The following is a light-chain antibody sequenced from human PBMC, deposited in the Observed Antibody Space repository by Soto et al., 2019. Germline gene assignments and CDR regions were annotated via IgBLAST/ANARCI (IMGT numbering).Light chain of an antibody. J-gene: IGKJ4*01. CDR1: QSVSSSY. CDR2: GAA. CDR3: QQYGDSPLT. V-gene: IGKV3-20*01. Sequence: EIVLTQSPGTLSLSPGERANLSCRTSQSVSSSYLAWYQQKPGQAPRLLIYGAASRATGIPDRFSGSVSGTDFTLTISILEPEDFAVYYCQQYGDSPLTLGGGTKVEIK.